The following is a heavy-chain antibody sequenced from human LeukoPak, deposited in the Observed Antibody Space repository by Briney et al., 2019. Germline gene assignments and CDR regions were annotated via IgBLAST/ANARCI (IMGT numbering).Heavy chain of an antibody. CDR3: AKDLISGTTNYYYGMDV. D-gene: IGHD1-20*01. Sequence: GGSLRLSCAASGFTFSSYGIHWVRQAPGKGLEWVAVISYVGSNKYYADSVKGRFTISRDNSQNTLYLQMNSLRAEDTAVYYCAKDLISGTTNYYYGMDVWGQGTTVTVPS. CDR2: ISYVGSNK. CDR1: GFTFSSYG. J-gene: IGHJ6*02. V-gene: IGHV3-30*18.